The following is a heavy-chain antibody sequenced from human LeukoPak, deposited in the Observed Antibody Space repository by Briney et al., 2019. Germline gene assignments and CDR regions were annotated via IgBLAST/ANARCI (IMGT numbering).Heavy chain of an antibody. CDR2: ISYDGSNK. CDR3: APDEGGDYVGLDY. V-gene: IGHV3-30*03. J-gene: IGHJ4*02. CDR1: GFTFSNYG. D-gene: IGHD4-17*01. Sequence: GRSLRLSCAASGFTFSNYGIHWVRQAPGKGLEWLALISYDGSNKYYADSVKGRFTISRDNSKDTLYLQMGSLQTEDTAVYYCAPDEGGDYVGLDYWGQGTLVTVSS.